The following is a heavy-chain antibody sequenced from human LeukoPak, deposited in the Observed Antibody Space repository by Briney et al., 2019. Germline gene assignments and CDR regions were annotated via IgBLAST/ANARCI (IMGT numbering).Heavy chain of an antibody. D-gene: IGHD5-18*01. CDR3: ARERWIQLWLTASYYFDY. J-gene: IGHJ4*02. CDR1: GFTFSSYA. CDR2: ISYDGSNK. V-gene: IGHV3-30-3*01. Sequence: PGGSLRLSCAASGFTFSSYAMHWVRQAPGKGLEWVAVISYDGSNKYYADSVKGRFTISRDNSKNTLYLQMNGLRAEDTAVYYCARERWIQLWLTASYYFDYWGQGTLVTVSS.